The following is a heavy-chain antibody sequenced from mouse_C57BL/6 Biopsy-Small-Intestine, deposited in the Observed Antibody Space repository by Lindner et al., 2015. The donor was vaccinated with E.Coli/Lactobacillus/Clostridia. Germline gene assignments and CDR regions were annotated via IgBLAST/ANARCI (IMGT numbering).Heavy chain of an antibody. J-gene: IGHJ4*01. D-gene: IGHD2-4*01. V-gene: IGHV1-81*01. Sequence: SVKVSCKASGGTFSNYAISWVRQAPGQGLEWMGGIIPIFGTANYAQKFQGRVTITADESTSTSYMELSSLRSDDTAVYYCTRDGGDSGYDYSRYWGQGTLVTVSS. CDR1: GGTFSNYA. CDR3: TRDGGDSGYDYSRY. CDR2: IIPIFGTA.